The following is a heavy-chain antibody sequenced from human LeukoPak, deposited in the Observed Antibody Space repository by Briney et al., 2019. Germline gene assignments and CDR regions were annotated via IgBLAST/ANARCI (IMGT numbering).Heavy chain of an antibody. CDR2: IYSDAT. CDR1: GFTFSSYW. V-gene: IGHV3-74*01. CDR3: ARESYDSSGYYYGGGFDY. J-gene: IGHJ4*02. Sequence: PRGSLRLSCAAPGFTFSSYWIHSVRHAPGKGLVWVSRIYSDATYYADSVKGRFNISRDNAKNTLYLQMNSLRAEDTAVYYCARESYDSSGYYYGGGFDYWGQGTLVTVSS. D-gene: IGHD3-22*01.